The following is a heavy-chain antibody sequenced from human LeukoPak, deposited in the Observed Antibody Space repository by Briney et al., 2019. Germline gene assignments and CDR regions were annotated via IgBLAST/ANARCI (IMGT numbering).Heavy chain of an antibody. J-gene: IGHJ5*02. CDR3: ARDIVAAAELNWFDP. CDR1: GFTFSGSW. D-gene: IGHD6-13*01. Sequence: GGSLRLSCAGSGFTFSGSWMSWVRQAPGKGLEWVANINQDGSGEYYVDSVKGRFTISRDNAKNSLYLQMNSLRAEDTAVYYCARDIVAAAELNWFDPWGQGTLVTVSS. CDR2: INQDGSGE. V-gene: IGHV3-7*01.